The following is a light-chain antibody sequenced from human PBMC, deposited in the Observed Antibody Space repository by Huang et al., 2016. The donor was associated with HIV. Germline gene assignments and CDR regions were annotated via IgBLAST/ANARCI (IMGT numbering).Light chain of an antibody. J-gene: IGKJ1*01. CDR3: QQQWT. V-gene: IGKV1-5*03. Sequence: DIQMTQSPSTLSPFVVDRVNLTCRTSYRISSWLARYQQEPRQAPTLLISKASNLESVVPSSFSGNGSVTEFSLTIDGLEPDDLATYYCQQQWTFGQGTKVEI. CDR2: KAS. CDR1: YRISSW.